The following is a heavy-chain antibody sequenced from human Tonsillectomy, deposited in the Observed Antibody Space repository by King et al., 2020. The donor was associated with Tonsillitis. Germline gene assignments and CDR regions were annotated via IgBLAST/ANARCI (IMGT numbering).Heavy chain of an antibody. Sequence: VQLVESGGGLVQPGGSLRLSCVASGFTFRSYAMSWVRQAPGKGLEWVSVISGSGGRTYYADPVTGRFTISRDNSKNTLYLQMNSLRAEDTAVYYCAKDRVGNIVVVVAPEDAFDIWGQGTMVTVSS. D-gene: IGHD2-15*01. CDR2: ISGSGGRT. CDR3: AKDRVGNIVVVVAPEDAFDI. V-gene: IGHV3-23*04. CDR1: GFTFRSYA. J-gene: IGHJ3*02.